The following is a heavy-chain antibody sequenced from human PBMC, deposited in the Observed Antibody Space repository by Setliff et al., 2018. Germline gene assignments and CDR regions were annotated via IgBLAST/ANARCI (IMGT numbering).Heavy chain of an antibody. V-gene: IGHV7-4-1*02. Sequence: ASVKVSCKASGYTFTQHPINWVRQAPGQGLEWMGWINTKTGKPTYAQAFRGRLVFSLDTSVSTAYLQITSLKAEDTAVYYCASQMGTSETYPKWGQGTPVTVSS. CDR1: GYTFTQHP. J-gene: IGHJ4*02. CDR2: INTKTGKP. CDR3: ASQMGTSETYPK. D-gene: IGHD1-26*01.